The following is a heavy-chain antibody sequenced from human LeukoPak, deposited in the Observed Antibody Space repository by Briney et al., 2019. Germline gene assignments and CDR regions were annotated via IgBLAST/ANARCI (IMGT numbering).Heavy chain of an antibody. CDR2: TYYRSKWYN. CDR1: GDSVSSNSAA. D-gene: IGHD3-22*01. J-gene: IGHJ4*02. CDR3: ARDPGYYDSSGCYSYYFDY. Sequence: SQTLSLTCAISGDSVSSNSAAWNWIRQSPSRGLEWLGRTYYRSKWYNDYAVSVKSRITINPDTSKNQFSLQLNSVTPEDTAVYYCARDPGYYDSSGCYSYYFDYWGQGTLVTVSS. V-gene: IGHV6-1*01.